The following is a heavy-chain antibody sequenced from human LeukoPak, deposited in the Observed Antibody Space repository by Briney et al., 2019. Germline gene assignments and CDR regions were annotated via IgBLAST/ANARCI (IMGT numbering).Heavy chain of an antibody. CDR2: IIPIFGTG. D-gene: IGHD3-22*01. CDR1: GGTFSSYA. Sequence: ASVKVSCKASGGTFSSYAISWVRQAPGQGLEWMGGIIPIFGTGNYAQKFQGRVTITADKSTSTAYMELSSLRSEDTAVYYCARTYYYDSSGYYFDYWGQGTLVTVSS. V-gene: IGHV1-69*06. CDR3: ARTYYYDSSGYYFDY. J-gene: IGHJ4*02.